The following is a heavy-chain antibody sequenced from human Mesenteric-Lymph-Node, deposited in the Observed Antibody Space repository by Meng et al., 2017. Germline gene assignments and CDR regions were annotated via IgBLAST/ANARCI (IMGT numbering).Heavy chain of an antibody. CDR3: ARDNYYYDSSDDAFDI. J-gene: IGHJ3*02. CDR1: GYTFTGYY. D-gene: IGHD3-22*01. V-gene: IGHV1-2*06. CDR2: INPNSGGT. Sequence: ASVKVSCKASGYTFTGYYMHWVRQAPGQGLEWMGRINPNSGGTNYAQKFQGRVTMTRDTSISTAYMELSRLRSDDTAVYYCARDNYYYDSSDDAFDIWGQGTMVTVSS.